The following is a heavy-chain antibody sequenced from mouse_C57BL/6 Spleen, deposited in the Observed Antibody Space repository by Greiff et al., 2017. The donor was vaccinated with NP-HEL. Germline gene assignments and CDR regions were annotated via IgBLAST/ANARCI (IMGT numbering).Heavy chain of an antibody. CDR2: INPGSGGT. J-gene: IGHJ4*01. CDR3: ARSPGPLITTVVGYAMDY. Sequence: QVQLQQPGAELVRPGTSVKVSCKASGYAFTNYLIEWVKQRPGQGLEWIGVINPGSGGTNYNEKFKGKATLTADKSSSTAYMQLSSLTSEDSAVYFCARSPGPLITTVVGYAMDYWGQGTSVTVSS. CDR1: GYAFTNYL. D-gene: IGHD1-1*01. V-gene: IGHV1-54*01.